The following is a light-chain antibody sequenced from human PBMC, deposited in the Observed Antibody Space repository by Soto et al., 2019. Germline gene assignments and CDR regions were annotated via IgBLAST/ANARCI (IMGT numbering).Light chain of an antibody. J-gene: IGKJ4*01. V-gene: IGKV3-15*01. CDR3: QHYNNWPLT. CDR1: QSVSSN. CDR2: GAS. Sequence: EIVMTQSPATLSVSPGERATLSCRASQSVSSNLAWYQQKPGQAPRLLIYGASTRATGIPARFSGSGSGTEFTLTLSSLQFEDFAVYYCQHYNNWPLTFGGGSKVEIK.